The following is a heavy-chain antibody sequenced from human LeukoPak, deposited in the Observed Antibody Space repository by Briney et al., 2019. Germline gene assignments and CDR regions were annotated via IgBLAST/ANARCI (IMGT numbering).Heavy chain of an antibody. CDR1: GFTFSSYA. CDR2: ISTSSIYI. CDR3: ARSLWFGDSNLDY. Sequence: PGGSLRLSCAASGFTFSSYAMSWVRQAPGKGLEWVSSISTSSIYIYYADSLKGRFTISRDNAKNSLYLQMSSLRAEDTAIYYCARSLWFGDSNLDYWGQGTLVTVSS. J-gene: IGHJ4*02. V-gene: IGHV3-21*01. D-gene: IGHD3-10*01.